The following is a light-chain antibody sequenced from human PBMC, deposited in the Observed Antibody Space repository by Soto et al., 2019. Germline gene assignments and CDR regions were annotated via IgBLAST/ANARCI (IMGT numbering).Light chain of an antibody. V-gene: IGKV3-20*01. J-gene: IGKJ1*01. CDR1: QSISSSN. CDR3: HHCGGSQP. CDR2: GAS. Sequence: EIVLTQSPGTLSLSPGERATLSCRASQSISSSNLVWYQQKPGQAPRLLIYGASSRATGIPGRFSGSGSGTDFTLTISSLEPEDFAVYFCHHCGGSQPFGQGTKVEPK.